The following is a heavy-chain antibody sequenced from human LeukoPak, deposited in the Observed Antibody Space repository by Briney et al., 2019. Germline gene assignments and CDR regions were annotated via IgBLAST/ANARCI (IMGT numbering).Heavy chain of an antibody. J-gene: IGHJ5*02. CDR3: AKVFVLMRGTPGNWFDP. Sequence: PGGSLRLSCAASGFTFSNYAMHWVRQAPGKGLEWVAVISDHGSEKYYADSARGRFTISRDNSMDTLHLQMNSLRDEDTAIYFCAKVFVLMRGTPGNWFDPWGQGTLVTVSS. V-gene: IGHV3-30*18. D-gene: IGHD1-14*01. CDR1: GFTFSNYA. CDR2: ISDHGSEK.